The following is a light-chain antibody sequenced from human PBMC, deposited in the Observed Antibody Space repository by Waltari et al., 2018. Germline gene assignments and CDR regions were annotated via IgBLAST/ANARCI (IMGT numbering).Light chain of an antibody. J-gene: IGLJ2*01. CDR3: QSYDITLNAVV. V-gene: IGLV1-40*01. CDR2: GNN. Sequence: YQHRPGIPPKLLVYGNNNRPTGVPDRVSASKAATSASLAITGLEAEDEAEYYCQSYDITLNAVVFGAGTKVTVL.